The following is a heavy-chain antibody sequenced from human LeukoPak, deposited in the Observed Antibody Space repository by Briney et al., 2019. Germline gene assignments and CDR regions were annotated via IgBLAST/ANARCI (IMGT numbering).Heavy chain of an antibody. CDR2: TNHSGST. Sequence: SETLSLTCAVYGGSFSGYYWSWIRQPPGKGLEWIGETNHSGSTNYNPSLKSRVTISVDTSKNQFSLKLSSVTAADTAVYYCAREAGGWFGAYNWFDPWGQGTLVTVSS. CDR1: GGSFSGYY. V-gene: IGHV4-34*01. CDR3: AREAGGWFGAYNWFDP. D-gene: IGHD3-10*01. J-gene: IGHJ5*02.